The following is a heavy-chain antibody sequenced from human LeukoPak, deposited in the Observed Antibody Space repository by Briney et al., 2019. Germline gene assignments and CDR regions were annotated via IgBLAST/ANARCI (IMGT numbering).Heavy chain of an antibody. J-gene: IGHJ4*02. Sequence: GGSLTLSCEASGFTFSSYAMNWVRQAPGKGLEWVSGMSGSGGSTNYADSVRGRFTISRDNSKNTLYLQMNSLRSEDTAVYYCAKAYSSGWYYFDYWGQGTLVTVSS. CDR1: GFTFSSYA. CDR3: AKAYSSGWYYFDY. CDR2: MSGSGGST. D-gene: IGHD6-19*01. V-gene: IGHV3-23*01.